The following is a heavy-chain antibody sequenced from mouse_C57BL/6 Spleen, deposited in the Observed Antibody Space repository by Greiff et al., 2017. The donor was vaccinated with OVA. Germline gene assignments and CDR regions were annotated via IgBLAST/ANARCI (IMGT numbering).Heavy chain of an antibody. D-gene: IGHD1-1*01. CDR1: GYTFTSYW. CDR3: ARGEIYYYGSSSYYAMDY. J-gene: IGHJ4*01. CDR2: INPSNGGT. V-gene: IGHV1-53*01. Sequence: QVQLQQPGTELVKPGASVKLSCKASGYTFTSYWMHWVKQRPGQGLEWIGNINPSNGGTNYNEKFKSKATLTVDKSSSTAYMQLSSLTSEDSAVYYCARGEIYYYGSSSYYAMDYWGQGTSVTVSS.